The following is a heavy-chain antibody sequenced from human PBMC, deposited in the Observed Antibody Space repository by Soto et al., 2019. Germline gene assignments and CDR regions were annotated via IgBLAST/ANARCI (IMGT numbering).Heavy chain of an antibody. Sequence: ESGGGLVQWGGSLRLSCVTSGFTFSTYGMTWVRQAPGKGLESVSYGGSGGSRYYAESVKGRFTISRDNSKNTLSLEMNSLRAEDTATYYCVKFRGRAYPYYYMDVWGKGTTVTVSS. CDR3: VKFRGRAYPYYYMDV. D-gene: IGHD3-10*01. CDR1: GFTFSTYG. CDR2: GGSGGSR. J-gene: IGHJ6*03. V-gene: IGHV3-23*01.